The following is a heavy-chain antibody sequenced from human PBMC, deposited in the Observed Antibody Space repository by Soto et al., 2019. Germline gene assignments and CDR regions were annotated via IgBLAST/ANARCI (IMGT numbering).Heavy chain of an antibody. CDR3: ARVGSGDLFDY. CDR1: GFTFSSYS. Sequence: GGSLRLSCAASGFTFSSYSMNRVRQAPGKGLEWVSSISSSSSYIYYADSVKGRFTISRDNAKNSLYLQMNSLRAEDTAVYYCARVGSGDLFDYWGQGTLVTVSS. V-gene: IGHV3-21*01. D-gene: IGHD6-19*01. J-gene: IGHJ4*02. CDR2: ISSSSSYI.